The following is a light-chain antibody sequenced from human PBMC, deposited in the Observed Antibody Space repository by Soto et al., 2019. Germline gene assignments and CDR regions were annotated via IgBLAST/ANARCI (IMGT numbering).Light chain of an antibody. J-gene: IGLJ1*01. V-gene: IGLV3-1*01. CDR3: QAWDKSTFYV. Sequence: SYELTQPPSVSVSPGQTATITCSGDKLGDKHACWYQQKPGQSPVLVIYQDGKRPSGIPERFSGSTSGNTATLTISGIQAVDEADYYCQAWDKSTFYVFGTGTKLTVL. CDR1: KLGDKH. CDR2: QDG.